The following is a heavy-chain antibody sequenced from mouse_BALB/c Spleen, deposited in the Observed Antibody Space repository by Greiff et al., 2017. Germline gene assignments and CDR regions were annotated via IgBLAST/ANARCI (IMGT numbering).Heavy chain of an antibody. Sequence: LEESGAELVRPGVSVKISCKGSGYTFTDYAMHWVKQSHAKSLEWIGVISTYYGDASYNQKFKGKATMTVDKSSSTAYMELARLTSEDSAIYYCAREKRNYAMDYWGQGTSVTVSA. CDR1: GYTFTDYA. CDR2: ISTYYGDA. J-gene: IGHJ4*01. V-gene: IGHV1S137*01. CDR3: AREKRNYAMDY.